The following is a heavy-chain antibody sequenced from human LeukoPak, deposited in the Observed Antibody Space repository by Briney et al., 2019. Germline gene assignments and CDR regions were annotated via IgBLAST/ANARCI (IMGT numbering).Heavy chain of an antibody. CDR3: ARDGGSITMVRGVMGY. V-gene: IGHV3-21*01. J-gene: IGHJ4*02. CDR2: ISSSSSYI. D-gene: IGHD3-10*01. CDR1: GFTFSSYS. Sequence: GGSLGLSCAASGFTFSSYSMNWVRQAPGKGLEWVSSISSSSSYIYYADSVKGRFTISRDNAKNSLYLQMNSLRAEDTAVYYCARDGGSITMVRGVMGYWGQGTLVTVSS.